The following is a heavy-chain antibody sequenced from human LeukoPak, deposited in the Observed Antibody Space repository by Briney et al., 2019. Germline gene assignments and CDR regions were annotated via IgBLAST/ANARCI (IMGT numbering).Heavy chain of an antibody. J-gene: IGHJ4*02. CDR3: ARDLSAL. CDR2: ISYDGSNK. D-gene: IGHD6-25*01. V-gene: IGHV3-30*04. CDR1: GFTFSSYA. Sequence: GGSLRLSCAASGFTFSSYAMHWVRQAPGKGLEWVAVISYDGSNKYYADSVKGRFTISRDNSKNTLYLQMNSLRAEDTAVYYCARDLSALWGQGTLVTVSS.